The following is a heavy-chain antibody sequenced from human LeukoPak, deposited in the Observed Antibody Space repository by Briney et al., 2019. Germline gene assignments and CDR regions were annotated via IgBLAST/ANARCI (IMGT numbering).Heavy chain of an antibody. CDR1: APTFSSNW. Sequence: PGRSLCLSCPVAAPTFSSNWTHWVSHAPGKGLVWVSRIISDGSSTSCADAVKGRFPISRDNAKNTLYLQMNRLRAEATAVYYCARVRGYSYYGGYYYYMDVWGKGTTVTVS. J-gene: IGHJ6*03. V-gene: IGHV3-74*01. D-gene: IGHD5-18*01. CDR3: ARVRGYSYYGGYYYYMDV. CDR2: IISDGSST.